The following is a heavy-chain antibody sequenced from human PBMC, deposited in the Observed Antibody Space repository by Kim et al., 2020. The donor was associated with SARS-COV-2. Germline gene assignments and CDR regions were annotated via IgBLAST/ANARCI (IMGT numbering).Heavy chain of an antibody. CDR1: GYSISSGYY. Sequence: SETLSLTCTVSGYSISSGYYWGWIRQPPGKGLEWIGSIYHSGSTYYNPSLKSRVTISVDTSKNQFSLKLSSVTAADTAVYYCARVRGTMVRGVIVMRYNWFDPWGQGTLVTVSS. CDR3: ARVRGTMVRGVIVMRYNWFDP. D-gene: IGHD3-10*01. V-gene: IGHV4-38-2*02. CDR2: IYHSGST. J-gene: IGHJ5*02.